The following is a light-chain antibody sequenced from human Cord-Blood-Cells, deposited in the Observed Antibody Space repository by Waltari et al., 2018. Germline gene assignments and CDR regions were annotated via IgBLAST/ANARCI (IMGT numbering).Light chain of an antibody. CDR1: QRVSSN. Sequence: DIVMTHSPATLSVSPGERATLSCRASQRVSSNLALYQQKPGQAPRLLIYGASTRATGIPARFSGSGSGTEFTLTISSLQSEDFAVYYCQQYNNWPLTFGGGTKVEIK. V-gene: IGKV3-15*01. CDR2: GAS. J-gene: IGKJ4*01. CDR3: QQYNNWPLT.